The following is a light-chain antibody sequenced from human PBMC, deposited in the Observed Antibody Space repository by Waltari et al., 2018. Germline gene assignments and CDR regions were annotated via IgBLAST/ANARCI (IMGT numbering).Light chain of an antibody. CDR3: QQYGSAPRYT. Sequence: VLTQSPVTLYLSPGESATLSCSASQSISRYYLAWYQHKPGQAPRLLIYAASSRATGIPDRFSGSGSGTDFTLTISRLEPEDFAVYYCQQYGSAPRYTFGQGTKLEIK. CDR2: AAS. V-gene: IGKV3-20*01. J-gene: IGKJ2*01. CDR1: QSISRYY.